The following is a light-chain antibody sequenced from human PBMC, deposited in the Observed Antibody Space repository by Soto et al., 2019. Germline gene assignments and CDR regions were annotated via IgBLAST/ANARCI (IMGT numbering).Light chain of an antibody. CDR1: SSDVGSYNR. V-gene: IGLV2-18*01. CDR2: EVN. CDR3: SLYISGSTYV. Sequence: QSALTQPPSVSGSPGQSVTISCTGTSSDVGSYNRLSWYQQPPGTAPKLIMYEVNTRPSGVPDRFSGSKSGSTASLTISGLQAEEDADYYCSLYISGSTYVFGTGTKLTVL. J-gene: IGLJ1*01.